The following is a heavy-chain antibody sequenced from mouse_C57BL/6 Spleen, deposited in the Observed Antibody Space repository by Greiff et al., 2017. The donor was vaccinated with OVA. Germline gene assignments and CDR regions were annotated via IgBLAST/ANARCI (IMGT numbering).Heavy chain of an antibody. CDR2: IYPSDSEN. V-gene: IGHV1-61*01. Sequence: VQLQQSGAELVRPGSSVKLSCKASGYTFTSYWMDWVKQRPGQGLEWIGNIYPSDSENPYNQKVKDKATLTVDKSSSTAYMQLSSLTSEDSAVYDCATGNGGVFAYWGQGTLVTVSA. D-gene: IGHD4-1*01. J-gene: IGHJ3*01. CDR1: GYTFTSYW. CDR3: ATGNGGVFAY.